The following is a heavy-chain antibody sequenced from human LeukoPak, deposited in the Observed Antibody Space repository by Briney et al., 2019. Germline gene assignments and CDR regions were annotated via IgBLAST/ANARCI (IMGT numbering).Heavy chain of an antibody. CDR2: AYYRSKWYN. CDR1: GDSVSSNSAA. D-gene: IGHD6-6*01. V-gene: IGHV6-1*01. Sequence: SQTLSLTCATSGDSVSSNSAAWNWIRQSPSRGLEWLGRAYYRSKWYNDYAVSVKSRITINPDTSKNQFSLQLNSVTPEDTAVYYCARDTGGYSSSSGYYFDYWGQGTLVTVSS. J-gene: IGHJ4*02. CDR3: ARDTGGYSSSSGYYFDY.